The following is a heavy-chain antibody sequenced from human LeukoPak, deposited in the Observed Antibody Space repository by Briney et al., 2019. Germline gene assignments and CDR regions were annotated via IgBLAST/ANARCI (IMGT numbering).Heavy chain of an antibody. CDR1: GFTFSNYN. J-gene: IGHJ4*02. CDR3: AREDSSSLFVDY. V-gene: IGHV3-21*01. Sequence: GGSLRLSCAASGFTFSNYNMNWVRQAPGKGLEWASSISSSSSYIYYADSVKGRFTISRDNAKNSLYLQMNSLRAEDTAVYYCAREDSSSLFVDYWGQGTLVTVSS. CDR2: ISSSSSYI. D-gene: IGHD6-13*01.